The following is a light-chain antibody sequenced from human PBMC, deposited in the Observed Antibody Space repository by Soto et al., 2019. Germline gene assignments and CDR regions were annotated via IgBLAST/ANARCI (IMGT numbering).Light chain of an antibody. J-gene: IGKJ1*01. V-gene: IGKV3-20*01. Sequence: EIVLTQSPGTLSLSPGERATLSCRASQSVSSSYLAWYQQKPGQAPRLLIYGASSRATGFPDRFSGSESGTDFTLNISRLEPEDVEVYYCHQYGSSPKTFGQGTKGQIK. CDR2: GAS. CDR3: HQYGSSPKT. CDR1: QSVSSSY.